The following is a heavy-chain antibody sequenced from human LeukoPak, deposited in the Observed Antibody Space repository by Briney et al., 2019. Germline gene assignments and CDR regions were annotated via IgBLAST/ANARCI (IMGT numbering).Heavy chain of an antibody. D-gene: IGHD4-17*01. CDR2: THHSGST. CDR3: ARASSRTYGAFDI. J-gene: IGHJ3*02. V-gene: IGHV4-38-2*02. Sequence: PSETLSLTCTVSGYPISSGYNWGWIRPTPGKGLEWIGTTHHSGSTYYNPPLKSRVTISVDTSKNQFSLKLSSVTAADTAMYYCARASSRTYGAFDIWGQGTMVTVSS. CDR1: GYPISSGYN.